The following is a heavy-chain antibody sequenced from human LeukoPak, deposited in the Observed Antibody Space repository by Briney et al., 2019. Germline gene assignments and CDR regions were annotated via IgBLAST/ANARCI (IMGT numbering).Heavy chain of an antibody. CDR1: GFTFSSYG. Sequence: PGGCLRLSCAASGFTFSSYGMHWVRQAPGKGLEWVAVILYGRSNKYYADSVKGRFTISRDNSKNTLYLQMNSLRAEDTAVYYCAKDRSRYCSGGSCYTQGFDYWGQGTLVTVSS. J-gene: IGHJ4*02. CDR2: ILYGRSNK. V-gene: IGHV3-30*18. CDR3: AKDRSRYCSGGSCYTQGFDY. D-gene: IGHD2-15*01.